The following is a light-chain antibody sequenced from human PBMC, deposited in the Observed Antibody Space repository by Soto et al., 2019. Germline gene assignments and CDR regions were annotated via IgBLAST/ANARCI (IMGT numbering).Light chain of an antibody. J-gene: IGKJ5*01. V-gene: IGKV3-20*01. CDR1: QSVSSDF. Sequence: EIELTQSTATLSLSPGERATLSCRASQSVSSDFLAWYQRKPGQAPRLLIYGASTRATGIPDRFSGSGSGTDFTLTISRLEPEDFAVYDCQQYGGSPITFGQGTRLEI. CDR3: QQYGGSPIT. CDR2: GAS.